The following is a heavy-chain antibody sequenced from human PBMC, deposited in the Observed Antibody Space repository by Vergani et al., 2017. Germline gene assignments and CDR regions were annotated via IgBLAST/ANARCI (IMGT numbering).Heavy chain of an antibody. J-gene: IGHJ3*02. CDR3: ARDCNIAVTGSFSAYAFDI. V-gene: IGHV4-39*07. CDR2: IYYSGST. D-gene: IGHD6-19*01. Sequence: QLQLQESGPGLVKPSETLSLTCTVSGGSISSSSYYWGWIRQPPGKGLEWIGSIYYSGSTYYNPSLKSRVTISVDTSKNQFSLKLSSVTAADTAVYYCARDCNIAVTGSFSAYAFDIWGQGTMVTVSS. CDR1: GGSISSSSYY.